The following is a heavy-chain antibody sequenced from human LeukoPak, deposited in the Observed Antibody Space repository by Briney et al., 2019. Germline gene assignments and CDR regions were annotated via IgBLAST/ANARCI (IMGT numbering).Heavy chain of an antibody. CDR2: ISAYNGNT. CDR3: ARHGSGSYYNFLDY. D-gene: IGHD3-10*01. J-gene: IGHJ4*02. CDR1: GYTFTSYD. Sequence: EASVKVSCKASGYTFTSYDINWVRQAPGQGLEWMGWISAYNGNTNYAQKLQGRVTMTTDTSTSTAYMELRSLRSDDTAVYYCARHGSGSYYNFLDYWGQGTLVTVSS. V-gene: IGHV1-18*01.